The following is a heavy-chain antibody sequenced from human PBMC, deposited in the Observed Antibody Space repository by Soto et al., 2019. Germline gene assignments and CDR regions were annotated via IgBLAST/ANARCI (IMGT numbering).Heavy chain of an antibody. Sequence: ASVKVSCKASGYTFTSYYMHWVRQAPGQGHEWMGIINPSGGSTSYAQKLQGRVTMTRDTSTSTVYMELSSLRSEDTAVYYCARGAATIDYCYYGMDVWGQGTTVTVSS. CDR3: ARGAATIDYCYYGMDV. J-gene: IGHJ6*02. V-gene: IGHV1-46*01. CDR1: GYTFTSYY. CDR2: INPSGGST. D-gene: IGHD5-12*01.